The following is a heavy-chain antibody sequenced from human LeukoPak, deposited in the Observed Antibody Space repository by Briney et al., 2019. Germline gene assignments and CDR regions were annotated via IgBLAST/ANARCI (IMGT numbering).Heavy chain of an antibody. V-gene: IGHV4-34*01. Sequence: SETLSLTCAVYGESFSGYFWNWIRQPPGKGLEWIGEINHSGSTSNHNPSLKSRVTMSVDTSKNQFSLKLSSVTAADTAVYYCARVPPNYDILPPYYYYMDVWGKGTTVTVSS. CDR1: GESFSGYF. D-gene: IGHD3-9*01. J-gene: IGHJ6*03. CDR2: INHSGSTS. CDR3: ARVPPNYDILPPYYYYMDV.